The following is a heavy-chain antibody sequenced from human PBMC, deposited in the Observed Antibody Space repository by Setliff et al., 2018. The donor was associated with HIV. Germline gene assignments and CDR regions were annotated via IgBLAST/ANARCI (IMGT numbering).Heavy chain of an antibody. J-gene: IGHJ4*02. CDR1: GFTFNKAW. CDR2: IKAKTDGGTT. V-gene: IGHV3-15*01. Sequence: PGGSLRLSCAASGFTFNKAWMSWVRQAPGKGLEWVGRIKAKTDGGTTDYAAPVKGRFTISRDDSKNTLYLQMNSLKTEDTAVYYCTTDASSGWYWYYFDYWGQGTLVTVSS. CDR3: TTDASSGWYWYYFDY. D-gene: IGHD6-19*01.